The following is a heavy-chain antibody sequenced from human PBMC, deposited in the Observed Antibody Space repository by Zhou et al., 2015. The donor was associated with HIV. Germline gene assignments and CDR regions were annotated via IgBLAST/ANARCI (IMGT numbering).Heavy chain of an antibody. Sequence: QVQLVQSGAEVKKPGASVKVSCKASGYTFTSYYMHWVRQAPGQGLEWMGIINPSGGSTSYAQKFQGRVTMTRDTSTSTVYMELSSLRSEDTAVYYCARALTVGATRDPFDYWGQGTLVTVSS. J-gene: IGHJ4*02. CDR2: INPSGGST. V-gene: IGHV1-46*01. CDR1: GYTFTSYY. CDR3: ARALTVGATRDPFDY. D-gene: IGHD1-26*01.